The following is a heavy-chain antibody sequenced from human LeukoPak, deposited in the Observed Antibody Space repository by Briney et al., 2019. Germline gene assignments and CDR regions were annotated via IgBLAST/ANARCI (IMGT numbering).Heavy chain of an antibody. J-gene: IGHJ6*02. CDR1: GGSISGYY. CDR2: IYYSGST. Sequence: SETLSLTCTVSGGSISGYYWSWIRQPPGKGLEWIGYIYYSGSTNYNPSLKSRVTISADTSKNQFSLKLSSVTAADTAVYYCARASGYGSSWTYYGMDAWGQGTTVTVSS. D-gene: IGHD6-13*01. V-gene: IGHV4-59*01. CDR3: ARASGYGSSWTYYGMDA.